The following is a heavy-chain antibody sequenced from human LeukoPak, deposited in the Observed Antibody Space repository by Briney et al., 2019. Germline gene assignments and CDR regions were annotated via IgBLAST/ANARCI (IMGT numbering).Heavy chain of an antibody. CDR3: AKNFLGSGAFSWYFDL. V-gene: IGHV3-11*03. CDR2: IGRSGVYT. Sequence: GGSLRLSCSASGFTFSDYYMSWIRQAPGKGLEWVSYIGRSGVYTNYADSVKGRFTISRDNAKNSLYLQMNSLRAEDTAVYFCAKNFLGSGAFSWYFDLWGRGTLVTVSS. D-gene: IGHD1-26*01. J-gene: IGHJ2*01. CDR1: GFTFSDYY.